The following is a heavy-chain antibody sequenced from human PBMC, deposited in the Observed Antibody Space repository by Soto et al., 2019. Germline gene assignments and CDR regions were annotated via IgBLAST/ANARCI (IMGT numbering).Heavy chain of an antibody. V-gene: IGHV5-10-1*01. Sequence: GESLKLSCKGSGYSFTSYWISWVRQMPGKGLEWMGRIDPSDSYTNYSPSFQGHVTISADKSISTAYLQWSSLKASDTAMYYCARRDIGDYYYGMDVWGQGTTVTVSS. CDR2: IDPSDSYT. CDR1: GYSFTSYW. CDR3: ARRDIGDYYYGMDV. J-gene: IGHJ6*02.